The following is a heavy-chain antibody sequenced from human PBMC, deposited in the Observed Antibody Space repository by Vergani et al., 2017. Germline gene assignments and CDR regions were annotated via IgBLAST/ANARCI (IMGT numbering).Heavy chain of an antibody. D-gene: IGHD1-1*01. CDR1: GYTFTSYG. CDR2: ISAYNGNT. CDR3: ATGAERPLGYYYYGMDV. Sequence: QVQLVQSGAEVKKPGASVKVSCKASGYTFTSYGISWVRQAPGQGLEWMGWISAYNGNTNYAQKLQGRVTMTTDTSTSTAYMELSSLRSEDTAVYYCATGAERPLGYYYYGMDVWGQGTTVTVSS. J-gene: IGHJ6*02. V-gene: IGHV1-18*01.